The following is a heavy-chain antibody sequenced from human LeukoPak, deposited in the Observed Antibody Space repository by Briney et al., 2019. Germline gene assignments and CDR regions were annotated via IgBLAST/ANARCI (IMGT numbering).Heavy chain of an antibody. J-gene: IGHJ3*02. CDR1: GYTFTSYY. CDR2: INPSGGST. Sequence: ASVKVSCKASGYTFTSYYMHWVRQAPGQGLEWMGIINPSGGSTSYAQKFQGRVTMTRDTSTSTVYTELSSLRSEDTAVYYCAREVVGGAFDIWGQGTMVTVSS. V-gene: IGHV1-46*01. D-gene: IGHD2-15*01. CDR3: AREVVGGAFDI.